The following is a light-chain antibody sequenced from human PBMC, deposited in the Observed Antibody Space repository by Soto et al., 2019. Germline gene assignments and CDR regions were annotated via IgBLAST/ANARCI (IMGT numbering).Light chain of an antibody. Sequence: QSALTQPASVSGSPGQSITISCTGTSSDVGSYNLVSWYQQHPGKAPKLMIYEVSKRPSGVSNRFSGSKSGNTASLTISGLQAEDEADYYCCSYAGSSTLWVFGGGTKSPS. V-gene: IGLV2-23*02. CDR2: EVS. CDR3: CSYAGSSTLWV. CDR1: SSDVGSYNL. J-gene: IGLJ3*02.